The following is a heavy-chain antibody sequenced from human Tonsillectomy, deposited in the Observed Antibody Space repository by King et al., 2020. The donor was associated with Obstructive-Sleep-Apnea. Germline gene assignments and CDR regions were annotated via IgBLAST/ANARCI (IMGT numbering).Heavy chain of an antibody. CDR1: GGSISSYY. D-gene: IGHD3-9*01. CDR3: ARTARSYDILTGPYYFDY. CDR2: IYYSGST. V-gene: IGHV4-59*01. Sequence: QLQESGPGLVKPSETLSLTCTVSGGSISSYYWSWIRQPPGKGLEWIGYIYYSGSTNYNPSLKIRVTVSLDTSRNQFSLKLSSVTAADTAVYYCARTARSYDILTGPYYFDYWGQGTLVTVSS. J-gene: IGHJ4*01.